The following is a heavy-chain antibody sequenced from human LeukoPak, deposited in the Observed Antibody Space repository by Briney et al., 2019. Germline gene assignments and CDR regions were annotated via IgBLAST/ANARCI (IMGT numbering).Heavy chain of an antibody. J-gene: IGHJ4*02. CDR2: ISWNSGTI. Sequence: GGSLRLSCAASGFTFDDYAMHWVRQAPGKGLEWVSGISWNSGTIGYADSVKGRFTISRDNAKNSLYLQMNSLRAEDTAVYYCARSGSDLVEWELLNDYWGQGTLVTVSS. D-gene: IGHD1-26*01. V-gene: IGHV3-9*01. CDR1: GFTFDDYA. CDR3: ARSGSDLVEWELLNDY.